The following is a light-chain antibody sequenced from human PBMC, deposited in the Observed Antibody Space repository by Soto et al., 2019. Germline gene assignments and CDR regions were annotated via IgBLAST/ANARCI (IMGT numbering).Light chain of an antibody. Sequence: EIVLTQSPSTLSLSPGERATLSCRASQSVGSSYLAWYQQRPGQTPRLLIYGASSRATGIPDRFSDSGSGTDFTLTISRLVPEAFAVYHCPQYGSAPFTFGQGTRLEIK. CDR2: GAS. J-gene: IGKJ2*01. CDR3: PQYGSAPFT. CDR1: QSVGSSY. V-gene: IGKV3-20*01.